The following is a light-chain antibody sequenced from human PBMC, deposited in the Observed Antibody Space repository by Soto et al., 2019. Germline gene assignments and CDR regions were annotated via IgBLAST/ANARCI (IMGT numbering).Light chain of an antibody. CDR1: QTVSSS. V-gene: IGKV3-11*01. CDR3: QQHINWALT. Sequence: EIVLTQSPATLSLSPGERATLSCRASQTVSSSLASYQQKPGQAPRLLIYEVSNRDTGIPARFSGGGYGAGLTLTIISLEPEDFALYYGQQHINWALTCGGGTKV. J-gene: IGKJ4*01. CDR2: EVS.